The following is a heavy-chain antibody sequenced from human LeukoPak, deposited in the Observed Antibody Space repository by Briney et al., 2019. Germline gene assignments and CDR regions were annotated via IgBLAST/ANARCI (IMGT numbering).Heavy chain of an antibody. V-gene: IGHV3-48*04. J-gene: IGHJ5*02. D-gene: IGHD6-13*01. CDR1: GFTFSSYS. CDR2: ISSSGSTI. CDR3: ARVGSSWGGNWFDP. Sequence: GGSLRLSCAASGFTFSSYSMNWVRQAPGKGLEWVPYISSSGSTIYYADSVKGRFNLSRDNAKNSLFLQMNSLRAEDTAVYYCARVGSSWGGNWFDPWGQGTLVTVSS.